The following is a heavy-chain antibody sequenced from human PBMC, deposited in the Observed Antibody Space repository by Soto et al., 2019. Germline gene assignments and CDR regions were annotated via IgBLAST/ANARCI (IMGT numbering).Heavy chain of an antibody. CDR1: GDNFTSYW. Sequence: VQSQKVSSKGSGDNFTSYWISCVSQIPRKGLEWMGRIDPSDSYTNYSPSFQGHVTISADKSISTAYLQWSSLKASDTAMYYCVHSNYTYYYYGMDVWGQGTTVTVSS. CDR2: IDPSDSYT. CDR3: VHSNYTYYYYGMDV. J-gene: IGHJ6*02. D-gene: IGHD4-4*01. V-gene: IGHV5-10-1*01.